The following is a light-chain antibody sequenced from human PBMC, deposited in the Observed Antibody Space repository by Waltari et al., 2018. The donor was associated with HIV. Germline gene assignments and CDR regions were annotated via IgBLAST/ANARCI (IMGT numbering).Light chain of an antibody. CDR3: EHFNTDMLT. CDR1: QDISSA. J-gene: IGKJ4*01. CDR2: DAA. Sequence: AIQLTQSPSSLSASVGDRVSITCRASQDISSALAWYRQKPGKAPKLLIYDAASLERGVPSRFSGSGSGTDFTLTIRSLQPEDFATYYCEHFNTDMLTFGGGTKVEIK. V-gene: IGKV1-13*02.